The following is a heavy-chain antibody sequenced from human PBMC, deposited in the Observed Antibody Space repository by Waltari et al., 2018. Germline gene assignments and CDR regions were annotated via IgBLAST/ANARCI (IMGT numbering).Heavy chain of an antibody. CDR2: IYYSGST. D-gene: IGHD5-18*01. J-gene: IGHJ5*02. CDR3: ARTRSPYSYGHAWFDP. CDR1: GGSISSYY. Sequence: QVQLQESGPGLVKPSETLSLTCTVSGGSISSYYWSWIRQPPGKGLEWIGYIYYSGSTNYNPALKSRVTISVDTSKNQFSLKLSSVTAADTAVYYCARTRSPYSYGHAWFDPWGQGTLVTVSS. V-gene: IGHV4-59*01.